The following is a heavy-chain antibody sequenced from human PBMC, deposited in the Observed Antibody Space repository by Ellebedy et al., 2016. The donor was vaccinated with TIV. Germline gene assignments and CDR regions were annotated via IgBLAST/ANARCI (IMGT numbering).Heavy chain of an antibody. J-gene: IGHJ4*02. V-gene: IGHV1-18*01. CDR2: ISAYNGNT. CDR1: GYTFTSYG. D-gene: IGHD3-10*01. CDR3: ARDEGSGSYFFDPHPFDY. Sequence: ASVKVSCXASGYTFTSYGISWVRQAPGQGLEWMGWISAYNGNTNYAQKLQGRVTMTTDTSTSTAYMELRSLRSDDTAVYYCARDEGSGSYFFDPHPFDYWGQGTLVTVSS.